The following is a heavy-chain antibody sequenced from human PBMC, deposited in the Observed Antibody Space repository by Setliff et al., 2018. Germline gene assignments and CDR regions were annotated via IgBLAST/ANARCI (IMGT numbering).Heavy chain of an antibody. V-gene: IGHV1-69*13. CDR3: ARRLAGFRKSHSFDS. Sequence: ASVKVSCKASGGTFNMFSIHWVRQAPGQGLEWMGGTIPVFGTANYAQKFQDRVTITADDSSSTAYMEVCSLRSDDTAVYYCARRLAGFRKSHSFDSWGQGTLVTVSS. CDR1: GGTFNMFS. D-gene: IGHD2-21*01. CDR2: TIPVFGTA. J-gene: IGHJ4*02.